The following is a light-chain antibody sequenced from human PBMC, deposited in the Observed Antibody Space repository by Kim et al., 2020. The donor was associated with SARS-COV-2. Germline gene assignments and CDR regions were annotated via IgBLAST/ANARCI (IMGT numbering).Light chain of an antibody. CDR3: NSRDSSCNCWV. CDR1: SLRHYY. J-gene: IGLJ3*02. CDR2: VKN. V-gene: IGLV3-19*01. Sequence: VGRTAWITCQRASLRHYYSTWYQQKPEQAPLILFYVKNMRPSGIPYRFCGSSTGNTASLAITWAPAEDDAYYYCNSRDSSCNCWVFGGGTQLTVL.